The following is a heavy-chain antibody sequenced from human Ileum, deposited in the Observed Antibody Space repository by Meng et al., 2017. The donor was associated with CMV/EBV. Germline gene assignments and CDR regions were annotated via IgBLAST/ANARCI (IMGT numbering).Heavy chain of an antibody. J-gene: IGHJ4*02. V-gene: IGHV4-30-4*08. D-gene: IGHD2/OR15-2a*01. CDR2: ISYSGST. CDR1: GGSISSDDYY. CDR3: ARVRDLFRYFDY. Sequence: SETLSLTCTVSGGSISSDDYYWSWIRQPPGKGLEWIGYISYSGSTYYNPSLKSRVTISVDTSKNQFSLKLTSVTAADTAVYYCARVRDLFRYFDYWGQGTLVTGS.